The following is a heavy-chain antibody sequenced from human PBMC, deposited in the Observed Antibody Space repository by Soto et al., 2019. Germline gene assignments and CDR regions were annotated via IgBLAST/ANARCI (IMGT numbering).Heavy chain of an antibody. CDR1: GFTFSNYW. V-gene: IGHV3-74*01. Sequence: EVQLVESGGGLVQPGGSLRLSCAASGFTFSNYWMHWGRQAPGKGPVWVSLINTDGSTTNYADSVKGRFTSSRDNAKNTLYLQTNSLGAEDAAVYYCARDLGGYASHWGQGTLVTVSS. CDR3: ARDLGGYASH. D-gene: IGHD3-16*01. CDR2: INTDGSTT. J-gene: IGHJ4*02.